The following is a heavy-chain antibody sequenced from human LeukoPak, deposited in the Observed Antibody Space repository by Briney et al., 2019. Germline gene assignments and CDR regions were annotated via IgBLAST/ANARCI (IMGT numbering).Heavy chain of an antibody. CDR3: ARGEDYYYGMDV. V-gene: IGHV1-69*13. J-gene: IGHJ6*02. Sequence: SVKVSCKASGYTFTGYYMHWVRQAPGQGLEWMGGIIPIFGTANYAQKFQGRVTITADESTSTAYMELSSLRSEDTAVYYCARGEDYYYGMDVWGQGTTVTVSS. CDR2: IIPIFGTA. CDR1: GYTFTGYY.